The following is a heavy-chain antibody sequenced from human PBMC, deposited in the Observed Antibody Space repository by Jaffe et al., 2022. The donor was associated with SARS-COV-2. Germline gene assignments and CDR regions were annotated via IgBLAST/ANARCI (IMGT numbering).Heavy chain of an antibody. CDR2: IKSKADGGTI. CDR1: GFTFSNAW. V-gene: IGHV3-15*01. CDR3: TTGSITITGFDY. D-gene: IGHD3-3*01. J-gene: IGHJ4*02. Sequence: EVQLAESGGGLVKPGGSLRLSCAGSGFTFSNAWMNWVRQTPGKGLEWVGRIKSKADGGTIDYAAPVKGRFTISRDDSKNTVYLQMNSLKTEDTALYYCTTGSITITGFDYWGQGTLVTVSS.